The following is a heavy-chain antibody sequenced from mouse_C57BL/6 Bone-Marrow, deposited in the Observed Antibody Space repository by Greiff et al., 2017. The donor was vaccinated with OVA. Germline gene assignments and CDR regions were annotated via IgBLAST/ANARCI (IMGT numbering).Heavy chain of an antibody. J-gene: IGHJ4*01. CDR2: IWSGGST. Sequence: VQLQQSGPGLVQPSQSLSITCTVSGFSLTSYGVHWVRQPPGKGLEWLGVIWSGGSTDYNAAFISRLSISKDNSKSQVFFKMNSLQADDTAIYYCAKRDYDYDGYAMDYWGQGTSVTVSS. CDR1: GFSLTSYG. CDR3: AKRDYDYDGYAMDY. D-gene: IGHD2-4*01. V-gene: IGHV2-4*01.